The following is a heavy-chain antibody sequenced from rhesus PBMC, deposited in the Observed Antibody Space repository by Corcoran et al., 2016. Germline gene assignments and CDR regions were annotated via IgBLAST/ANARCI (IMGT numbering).Heavy chain of an antibody. V-gene: IGHV4S19*01. J-gene: IGHJ4*01. CDR3: ARVVGVWVDY. Sequence: QVQLQESGLGLVKPSEMLSLNSAFSGGSISSCNWLSWICQTTGKGRDWIGCGRGSSGENYHNTSLRSGGTVSKDTSRNQFSRKLSCVTASDPAVFCCARVVGVWVDYWGEGVLVTVSS. D-gene: IGHD2-21*01. CDR2: GRGSSGEN. CDR1: GGSISSCNW.